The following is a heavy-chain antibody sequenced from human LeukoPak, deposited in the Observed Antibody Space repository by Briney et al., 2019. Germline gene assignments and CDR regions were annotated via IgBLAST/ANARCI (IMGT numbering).Heavy chain of an antibody. CDR3: ARDLRLVYCSSTSCSLFDY. Sequence: ATVKVSCKASGYTFTSYGISWVRQAPGQGLEWMGWISAYNGNTNYAQKLQGRVTMTTDTSTSTAYMELRSLRSDDTAVYYCARDLRLVYCSSTSCSLFDYWGQGILVTVSS. CDR2: ISAYNGNT. V-gene: IGHV1-18*01. D-gene: IGHD2-2*01. J-gene: IGHJ4*02. CDR1: GYTFTSYG.